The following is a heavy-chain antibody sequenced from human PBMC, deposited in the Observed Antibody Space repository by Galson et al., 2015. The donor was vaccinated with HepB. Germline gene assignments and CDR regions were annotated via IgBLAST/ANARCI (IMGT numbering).Heavy chain of an antibody. Sequence: SLRLSCAASGFKFSNYWMYWVRQAPGKGLEWVANIKQDASEKYYVDSVKGRFTISRDNAENSLFLQINSLRAEDTAVYYCARDRVPHHYESTVMDYWGQGTLVTVSS. CDR1: GFKFSNYW. CDR3: ARDRVPHHYESTVMDY. D-gene: IGHD3-22*01. V-gene: IGHV3-7*03. CDR2: IKQDASEK. J-gene: IGHJ4*02.